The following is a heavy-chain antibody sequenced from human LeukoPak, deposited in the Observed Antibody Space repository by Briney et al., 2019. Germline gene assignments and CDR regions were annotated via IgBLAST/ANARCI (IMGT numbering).Heavy chain of an antibody. CDR2: INHSGST. CDR3: APLIAAADMEGY. Sequence: SETLSLTCAVYGGSFSGYYWSWIRQPPGKGLGWIGEINHSGSTNYNPSLKSRVTISVDTSKNQFSLKLSSVTAADTAVYYCAPLIAAADMEGYWGQGTLVTVSS. CDR1: GGSFSGYY. J-gene: IGHJ4*02. V-gene: IGHV4-34*01. D-gene: IGHD6-13*01.